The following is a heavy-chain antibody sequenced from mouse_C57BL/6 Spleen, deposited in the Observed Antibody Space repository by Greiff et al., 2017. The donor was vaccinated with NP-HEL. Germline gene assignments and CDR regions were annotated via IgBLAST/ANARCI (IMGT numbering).Heavy chain of an antibody. Sequence: QVQLQQSGPELVKPGASVKISCTASGYAFSSSWMNWVKQRPGKGLEWIGRIYPGDGDTNYNGKFKGKATLTADKSSSTAYMQHSSLTSEESAVYCGERGRYDYDDDMDYWGQGTSVTVSS. CDR3: ERGRYDYDDDMDY. CDR2: IYPGDGDT. V-gene: IGHV1-82*01. CDR1: GYAFSSSW. J-gene: IGHJ4*01. D-gene: IGHD2-4*01.